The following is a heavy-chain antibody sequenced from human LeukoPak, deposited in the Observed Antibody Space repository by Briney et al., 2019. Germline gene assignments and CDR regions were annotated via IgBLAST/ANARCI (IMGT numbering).Heavy chain of an antibody. Sequence: SETLSLTCNVSGDSIRGFYWGWIRQPPGKGLEWIGYFYYSGDTNYNPALESRVIISVDTSKNQFSLKLSSLTAADTAVYYCARWGGTLNAFDVWGQGTLVTVSS. CDR2: FYYSGDT. CDR1: GDSIRGFY. D-gene: IGHD1-26*01. V-gene: IGHV4-59*01. CDR3: ARWGGTLNAFDV. J-gene: IGHJ3*01.